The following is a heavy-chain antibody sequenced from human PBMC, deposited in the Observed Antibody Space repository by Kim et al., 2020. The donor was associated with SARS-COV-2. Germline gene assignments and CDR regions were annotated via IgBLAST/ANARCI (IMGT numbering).Heavy chain of an antibody. J-gene: IGHJ4*02. CDR3: ASLGGRLRGYYYDSSGLSAP. V-gene: IGHV4-34*01. Sequence: SETLSLTCAVYGGSFSGYYWSWIRQPPGKGLEWIGEINHSGSTNYNPSLKSRVTISVDTSKNQFSLKLSSVTAADTAVYYCASLGGRLRGYYYDSSGLSAPWGQGTLVTVSS. D-gene: IGHD3-22*01. CDR2: INHSGST. CDR1: GGSFSGYY.